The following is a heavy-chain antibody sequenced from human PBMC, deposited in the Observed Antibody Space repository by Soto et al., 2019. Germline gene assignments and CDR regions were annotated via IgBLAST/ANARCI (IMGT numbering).Heavy chain of an antibody. Sequence: EVQLVESGGGLVQPGGSLRLSCAASGFTFSTYWMHWVRQAPGKGLEWVANIKHDGSVRYYVDSVKGRFTISRDNAQNSLYLHMNSLRAEDTAVYFCGRAIGAGSGLWGQGTLVTVSS. V-gene: IGHV3-7*01. D-gene: IGHD3-22*01. CDR2: IKHDGSVR. CDR3: GRAIGAGSGL. J-gene: IGHJ4*02. CDR1: GFTFSTYW.